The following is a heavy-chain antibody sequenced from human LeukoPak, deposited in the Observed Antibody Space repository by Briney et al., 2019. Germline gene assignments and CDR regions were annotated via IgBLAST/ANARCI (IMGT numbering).Heavy chain of an antibody. CDR2: IRQDGSEK. CDR3: ASSHYYYYYMDV. V-gene: IGHV3-7*01. J-gene: IGHJ6*03. Sequence: QPGGSLRLSCAASGFTFSSNWMSWVRQAPGKGLEWVANIRQDGSEKYYLDSVEGRFTISRDNGKNSLYLQMNSLRAEDTAVYYCASSHYYYYYMDVWGKGTTVTVSS. CDR1: GFTFSSNW.